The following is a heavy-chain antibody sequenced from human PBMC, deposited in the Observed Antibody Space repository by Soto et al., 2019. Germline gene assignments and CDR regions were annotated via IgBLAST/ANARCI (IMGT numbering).Heavy chain of an antibody. J-gene: IGHJ6*02. V-gene: IGHV3-33*01. CDR2: LWYDGSNK. Sequence: GSLRLFCGTPGFTFNSFGMPWVRQAPGKGLEWVAALWYDGSNKYYADSVKGRVTIARDNSKNTLYLKMNSLKAEDTAVYYCARDNLIVVVPAAQKRSCYYYGMDVWGQGTTVTVSS. CDR3: ARDNLIVVVPAAQKRSCYYYGMDV. D-gene: IGHD2-2*01. CDR1: GFTFNSFG.